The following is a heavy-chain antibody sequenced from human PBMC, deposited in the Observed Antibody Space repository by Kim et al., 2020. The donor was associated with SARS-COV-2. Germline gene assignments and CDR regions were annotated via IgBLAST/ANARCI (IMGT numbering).Heavy chain of an antibody. D-gene: IGHD3-10*01. Sequence: SETLSLTCTVSGGSISSSSYYWGWIRQPPGKGLEWIGSIYYSGSTYYNPSLKSRVTISVDTSKNQFSLKLSSVTAADTAVYYCARQGLLLFAELFFDYWGQGTLVTVSS. CDR3: ARQGLLLFAELFFDY. V-gene: IGHV4-39*01. J-gene: IGHJ4*02. CDR2: IYYSGST. CDR1: GGSISSSSYY.